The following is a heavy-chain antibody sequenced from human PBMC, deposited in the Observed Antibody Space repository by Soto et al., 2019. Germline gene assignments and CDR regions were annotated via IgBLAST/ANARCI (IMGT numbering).Heavy chain of an antibody. CDR2: INTDGSST. CDR1: GFTFSSFW. Sequence: EVQLVESGGGLVQPGGSLRLSCAVSGFTFSSFWMHWVRQAPGEGLVWVSRINTDGSSTSYADSVKGRFTISRDNAKNTLYLQMNSRRVEDTAMYYCAKRGVDTLGLSSWGQGTLVTVTS. D-gene: IGHD3-10*01. V-gene: IGHV3-74*01. CDR3: AKRGVDTLGLSS. J-gene: IGHJ5*02.